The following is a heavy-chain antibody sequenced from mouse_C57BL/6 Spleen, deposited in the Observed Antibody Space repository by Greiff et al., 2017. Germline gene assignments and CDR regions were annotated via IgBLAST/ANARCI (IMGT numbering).Heavy chain of an antibody. J-gene: IGHJ3*01. CDR2: IHPNSGST. CDR1: GYTFTSYW. D-gene: IGHD1-1*01. Sequence: QVHVKQSGAELVKPGASVKLSCKASGYTFTSYWMHWVKQRPGQGLEWIGMIHPNSGSTNYNEKFKSKATLTVDKSSSTAYMQLSSLTSEDSAVYYCARGERYYGSSSWFAYWGQGTLVTVSA. CDR3: ARGERYYGSSSWFAY. V-gene: IGHV1-64*01.